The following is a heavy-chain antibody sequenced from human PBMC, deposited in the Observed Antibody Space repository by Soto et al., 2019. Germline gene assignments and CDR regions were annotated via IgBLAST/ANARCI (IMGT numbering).Heavy chain of an antibody. D-gene: IGHD3-16*01. J-gene: IGHJ6*02. CDR3: ARDGAPCYYYGMDV. CDR2: IYYSGST. Sequence: QVQLQESGPGLVKPSQTLSLTCTVSGGSISSGDYYWSWIRQPPGKGLEWIGYIYYSGSTYYNPSLKRRVTITVDTSKIQFSLKLSSVTAADTAVYYCARDGAPCYYYGMDVWGQGTTVTVSS. V-gene: IGHV4-30-4*01. CDR1: GGSISSGDYY.